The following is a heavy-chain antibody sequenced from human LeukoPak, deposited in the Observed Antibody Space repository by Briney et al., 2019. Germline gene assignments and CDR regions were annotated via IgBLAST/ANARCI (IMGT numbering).Heavy chain of an antibody. Sequence: ASAKVSCKASGYTFTSYDISWVRQATGQGLEWMGWMNPNSGNTGYAQKFQGRVTMTRNTSISTAYMELSSLRSEDTAVYYCARLLTYYYDGSGYYWAFDIWGQGTMVTVSS. CDR3: ARLLTYYYDGSGYYWAFDI. D-gene: IGHD3-22*01. CDR2: MNPNSGNT. J-gene: IGHJ3*02. CDR1: GYTFTSYD. V-gene: IGHV1-8*01.